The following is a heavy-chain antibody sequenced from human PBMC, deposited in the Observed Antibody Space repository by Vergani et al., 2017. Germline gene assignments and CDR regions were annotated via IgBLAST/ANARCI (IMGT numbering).Heavy chain of an antibody. Sequence: EVLLLESGGGLVQPGGSLRLSCAASGFTFSSYAMSWVRQAPGKGLEWVSAISGSGGSTYYADSVKGRFTISRDNSKNTLYLQMNSLRAEDTAVYYCAKPAYGQGGHGVCPVCHNWFDPWGQGTLVTVSS. CDR3: AKPAYGQGGHGVCPVCHNWFDP. CDR1: GFTFSSYA. CDR2: ISGSGGST. D-gene: IGHD2-8*01. V-gene: IGHV3-23*01. J-gene: IGHJ5*02.